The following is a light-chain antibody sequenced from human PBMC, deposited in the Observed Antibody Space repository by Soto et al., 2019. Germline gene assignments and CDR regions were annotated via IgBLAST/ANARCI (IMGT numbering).Light chain of an antibody. CDR1: QAISSY. CDR2: AAS. J-gene: IGKJ5*01. Sequence: IQLTQSPSSLSASVGDRVTITCRASQAISSYLAWYQQKPGKAPKVLIYAASTLQSGVPSRFSGGGSGTDFTLTISSLQPEDFEPYYCLQLNSYPFTFGQGSRLEIK. CDR3: LQLNSYPFT. V-gene: IGKV1-9*01.